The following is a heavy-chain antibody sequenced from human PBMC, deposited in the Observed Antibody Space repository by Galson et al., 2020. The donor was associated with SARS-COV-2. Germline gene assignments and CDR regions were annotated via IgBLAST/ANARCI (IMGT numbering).Heavy chain of an antibody. CDR2: IYNTGST. V-gene: IGHV4-39*07. CDR3: ARDATSSGWYNWFDP. D-gene: IGHD6-19*01. J-gene: IGHJ5*02. Sequence: SQTLSLTCTVSGGSIRSSNYFWAWIRQPPGKGLEWIGNIYNTGSTHYSPSLQSRVTISVDTSKNQFSLNLNSVTAADTAMYYCARDATSSGWYNWFDPWGQGTLVTVSS. CDR1: GGSIRSSNYF.